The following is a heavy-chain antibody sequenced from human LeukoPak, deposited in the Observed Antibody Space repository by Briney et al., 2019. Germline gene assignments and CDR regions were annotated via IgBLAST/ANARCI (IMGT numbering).Heavy chain of an antibody. V-gene: IGHV4-4*07. CDR3: AREYYDSSGYYPEYYYFDY. J-gene: IGHJ4*02. D-gene: IGHD3-22*01. Sequence: SDTLSLTCTVSGGSISSYYCSWIRQPAGKGLEWIGRIYTSGSTTDNPSLKNRVTISVNTTNIRSALKLLSVTTADTAVYYCAREYYDSSGYYPEYYYFDYWGQGTLVTVSS. CDR1: GGSISSYY. CDR2: IYTSGST.